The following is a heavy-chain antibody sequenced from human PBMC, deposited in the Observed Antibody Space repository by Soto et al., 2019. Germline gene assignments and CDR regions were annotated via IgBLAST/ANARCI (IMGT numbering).Heavy chain of an antibody. V-gene: IGHV4-31*03. J-gene: IGHJ5*02. CDR2: IYYSGST. Sequence: SETLSLTCTVSGGSISSGGYYWSWIRQHPGKGLEWIGYIYYSGSTYYNPSLKSRVTISVDTSKNQFSLKLSSVTAADTAVYYCARVMVYGDYYNWFDPWGQGTLVTVSS. CDR1: GGSISSGGYY. D-gene: IGHD4-17*01. CDR3: ARVMVYGDYYNWFDP.